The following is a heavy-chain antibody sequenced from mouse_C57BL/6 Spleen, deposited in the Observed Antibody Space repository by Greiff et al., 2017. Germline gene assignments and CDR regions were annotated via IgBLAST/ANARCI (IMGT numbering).Heavy chain of an antibody. CDR2: SRNKANDYTT. CDR1: GFTFSDFY. Sequence: EVKVVESGGGLVQSGRSLRLSCATSGFTFSDFYMEWVRQAPGKGLEWIAASRNKANDYTTEYSASVKGRFIVSRDTSQSILYLQMNALRAEDTAIYYCARGLTGAFDYWGQGTTLTVSS. V-gene: IGHV7-1*01. J-gene: IGHJ2*01. CDR3: ARGLTGAFDY. D-gene: IGHD4-1*01.